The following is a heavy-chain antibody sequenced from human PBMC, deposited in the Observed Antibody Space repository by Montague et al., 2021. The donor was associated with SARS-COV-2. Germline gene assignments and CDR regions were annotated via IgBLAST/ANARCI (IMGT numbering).Heavy chain of an antibody. D-gene: IGHD5-12*01. Sequence: SETLSLTCTVSGGSISSSNYFWGWIRQPPGKGLEWIGSIYFSGGTYYXPSLKSRVTISVVTSKNQFSLKLTSVAAADTAVYWCARDVGMGSSGYDTDGGFDDWGQGTLVSVSS. CDR2: IYFSGGT. V-gene: IGHV4-39*07. CDR1: GGSISSSNYF. J-gene: IGHJ4*02. CDR3: ARDVGMGSSGYDTDGGFDD.